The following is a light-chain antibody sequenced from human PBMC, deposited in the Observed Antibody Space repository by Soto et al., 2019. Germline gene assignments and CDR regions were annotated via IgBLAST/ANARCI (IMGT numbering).Light chain of an antibody. V-gene: IGKV3-15*01. CDR1: QSIAGN. Sequence: EMVMTQSPATLSLSPGERATLSCRASQSIAGNLAWYPQKPGQAPRLLIYDSITRATGIPSRFSGSGSGTEFTLTISSLQSADFAIYYCQQYNKWPPITFGQGTRLEI. CDR3: QQYNKWPPIT. J-gene: IGKJ5*01. CDR2: DSI.